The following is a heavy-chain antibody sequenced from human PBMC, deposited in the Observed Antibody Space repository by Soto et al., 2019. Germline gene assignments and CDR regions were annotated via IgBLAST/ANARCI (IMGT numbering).Heavy chain of an antibody. Sequence: QVQLVQSGAEVKKPGASVKVSCKASGYTFTGYYIHWVRQAPGQGLEWIGWINPNTGVSKFSQKVQGRVTMTRDTSISTGYMELSSLRSDDTAVYYCARAFPNSDRSGHYWGQGTLVTVSS. J-gene: IGHJ4*02. CDR1: GYTFTGYY. D-gene: IGHD3-22*01. CDR2: INPNTGVS. CDR3: ARAFPNSDRSGHY. V-gene: IGHV1-2*02.